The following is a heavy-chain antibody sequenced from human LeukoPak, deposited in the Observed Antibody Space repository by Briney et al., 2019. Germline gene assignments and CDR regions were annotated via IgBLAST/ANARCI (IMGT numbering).Heavy chain of an antibody. J-gene: IGHJ4*02. CDR3: ARVWGAIDY. D-gene: IGHD1-26*01. CDR1: GYTFTNYD. CDR2: MNPKSGNT. V-gene: IGHV1-8*01. Sequence: ASVKVSCKTSGYTFTNYDINWVRQATGQGLEWMGWMNPKSGNTGSAQRFQGRVTMTRDTSISTAYMELSSLRSEDTAVYYCARVWGAIDYWGQGTLVTVSS.